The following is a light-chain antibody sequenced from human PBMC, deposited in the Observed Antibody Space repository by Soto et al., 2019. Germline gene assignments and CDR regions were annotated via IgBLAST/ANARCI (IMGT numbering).Light chain of an antibody. V-gene: IGKV3-20*01. CDR2: GSS. CDR3: QQYDSSRT. CDR1: QSVSSTF. J-gene: IGKJ1*01. Sequence: EIVLTQSPGTLSLSPGERATLSCRASQSVSSTFLAWYQQKPGQAPRVLIYGSSARAAAIPDRVSGSGSGTDFTLTISRLEPEDFAVYYCQQYDSSRTFGQGTKVEMK.